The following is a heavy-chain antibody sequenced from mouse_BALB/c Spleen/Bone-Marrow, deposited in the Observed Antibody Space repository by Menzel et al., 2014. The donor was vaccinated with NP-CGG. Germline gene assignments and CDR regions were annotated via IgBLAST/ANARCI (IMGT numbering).Heavy chain of an antibody. J-gene: IGHJ2*01. Sequence: EVKLVESGGGLVQPGGSRKLSCATSGFTFSSFGMHWVRQAPEKGLEWVAYIRSGSSTISYADTVKGRFPISRDNPKYTLFLQLTSIRTNDAAMAYYARRDEGYYNFDYWGQGTTLTVSS. CDR1: GFTFSSFG. D-gene: IGHD2-3*01. V-gene: IGHV5-17*02. CDR3: ARRDEGYYNFDY. CDR2: IRSGSSTI.